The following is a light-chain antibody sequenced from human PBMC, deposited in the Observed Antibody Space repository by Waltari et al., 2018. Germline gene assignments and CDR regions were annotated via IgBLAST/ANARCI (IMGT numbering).Light chain of an antibody. CDR2: GAS. V-gene: IGKV3-15*01. J-gene: IGKJ4*01. Sequence: EIVMTQSPATLSVSPGERATLSCRASQGVSSNLAWYQQKPGQAPRLPIYGASTRATGIPARFSGSGSGTEFTLTISSMQSEDFAVYYCQQYNNWPPAFGGGTKVEIK. CDR3: QQYNNWPPA. CDR1: QGVSSN.